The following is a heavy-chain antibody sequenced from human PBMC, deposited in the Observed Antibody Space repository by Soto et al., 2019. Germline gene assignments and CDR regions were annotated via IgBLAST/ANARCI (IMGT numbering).Heavy chain of an antibody. D-gene: IGHD4-17*01. J-gene: IGHJ3*02. V-gene: IGHV3-11*01. CDR2: ISSSGSTI. CDR3: ATPTNIRTYDYGDPWSAFDI. Sequence: QVQLVESGGGLVKPGGSLRLSCAASGFTFSDYYMSWIRQAPGKGLEWVSYISSSGSTIYYADSVKGRFTISRDNAKNSLYLQMNSLRAEDTAVYYCATPTNIRTYDYGDPWSAFDIWGQGTMVTVSS. CDR1: GFTFSDYY.